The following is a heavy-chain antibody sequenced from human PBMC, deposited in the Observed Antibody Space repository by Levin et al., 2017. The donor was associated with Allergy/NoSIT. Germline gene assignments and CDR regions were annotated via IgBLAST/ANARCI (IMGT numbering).Heavy chain of an antibody. V-gene: IGHV3-53*01. D-gene: IGHD6-19*01. CDR3: ARGGWLPDPRTGYGMDV. Sequence: GGSLRLSCVPSGFRVNDHFMTWVRQAPGKGLEWVSIMYSGGGTYYADSLKGRFTISRDNSKNTVYLQMSSLRADDTALYYCARGGWLPDPRTGYGMDVWGQGTAVIVSS. CDR1: GFRVNDHF. CDR2: MYSGGGT. J-gene: IGHJ6*02.